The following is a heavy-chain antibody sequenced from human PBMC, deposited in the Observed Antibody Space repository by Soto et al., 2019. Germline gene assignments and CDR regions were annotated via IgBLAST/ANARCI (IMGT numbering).Heavy chain of an antibody. CDR3: ARLSVVDYYGMDV. V-gene: IGHV5-10-1*01. CDR2: IDPSDSYS. J-gene: IGHJ6*02. CDR1: GYSFTSYW. D-gene: IGHD3-22*01. Sequence: GESLKISCKCSGYSFTSYWIGWVRQMPGKGLEWMGRIDPSDSYSNYSPSFQGHVTISADKSISTAYLQWNSLKASDTAIYYFARLSVVDYYGMDVWDQGTTVTISS.